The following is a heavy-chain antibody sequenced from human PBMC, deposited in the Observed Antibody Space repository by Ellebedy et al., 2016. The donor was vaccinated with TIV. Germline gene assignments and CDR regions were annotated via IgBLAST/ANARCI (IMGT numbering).Heavy chain of an antibody. D-gene: IGHD2-21*01. CDR3: ATPFGGGVRYFMDV. Sequence: GGSLRLSCAASGFSVTNNYMSWVRQAPGQGLEWVSLIYAGGTTNYADSVKGRFTISRDNSKSTVNLQMSGLRAEDTATYFCATPFGGGVRYFMDVWGKGTTVTVSS. V-gene: IGHV3-53*01. CDR1: GFSVTNNY. J-gene: IGHJ6*03. CDR2: IYAGGTT.